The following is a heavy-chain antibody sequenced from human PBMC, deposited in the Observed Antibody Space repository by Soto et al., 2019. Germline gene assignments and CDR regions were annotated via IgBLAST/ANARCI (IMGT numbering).Heavy chain of an antibody. Sequence: EVHLVESGGGLVQPGESLRLSCAASGFTFSDYWMSWVRQAPGKGLEWVGSINQDGSGGYYVDSLRGRFTISRDNAKTSLFLQMNNLRAEDTAVYYCASRGSAGIHFNSWGQGILVTVSS. D-gene: IGHD3-10*01. CDR1: GFTFSDYW. CDR3: ASRGSAGIHFNS. CDR2: INQDGSGG. J-gene: IGHJ4*02. V-gene: IGHV3-7*03.